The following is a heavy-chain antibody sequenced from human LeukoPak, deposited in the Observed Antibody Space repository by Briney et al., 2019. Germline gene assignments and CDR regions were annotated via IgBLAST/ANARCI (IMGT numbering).Heavy chain of an antibody. Sequence: GSLRLSCAASGLSVGRNYMSWVRQAPGKGLEWVSVMYSGGSGGSTYYADSVKGRFTISRDNSKNTLYLQVNSLRVEDTAVYYCARGDGLTIDYWGQGTLVTVSS. CDR1: GLSVGRNY. J-gene: IGHJ4*02. CDR2: MYSGGSGGST. D-gene: IGHD2-2*01. V-gene: IGHV3-53*01. CDR3: ARGDGLTIDY.